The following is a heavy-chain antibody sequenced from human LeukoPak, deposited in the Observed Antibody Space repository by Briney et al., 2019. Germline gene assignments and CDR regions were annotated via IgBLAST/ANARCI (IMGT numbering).Heavy chain of an antibody. J-gene: IGHJ4*02. Sequence: PGGSLRLSCAVSGFTFSSYGMHWVRQAPGKGLEWVAIIWYDGSNDYYADSVKGRFTISRDNSKNTLYLQMNSLRADDTAVYYCARMGGTGYFDYWGQGTLVTVSS. CDR2: IWYDGSND. CDR1: GFTFSSYG. V-gene: IGHV3-33*01. CDR3: ARMGGTGYFDY. D-gene: IGHD1-26*01.